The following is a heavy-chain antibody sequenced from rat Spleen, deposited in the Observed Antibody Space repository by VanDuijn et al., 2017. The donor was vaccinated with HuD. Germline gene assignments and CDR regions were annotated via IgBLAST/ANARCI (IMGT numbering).Heavy chain of an antibody. J-gene: IGHJ4*01. CDR3: ARPHNYRYVMDA. CDR2: ITNTGGGNT. Sequence: EVQLVESGGGLVQPGRSLKLSCVASGFTFSNYYMAWVRQAPGKGLEWVASITNTGGGNTYYRDSVKGRFTISRDNAQNTLYLQMNSPTSEDTATYYCARPHNYRYVMDAWGQGASVTVSS. CDR1: GFTFSNYY. D-gene: IGHD1-10*01. V-gene: IGHV5-25*01.